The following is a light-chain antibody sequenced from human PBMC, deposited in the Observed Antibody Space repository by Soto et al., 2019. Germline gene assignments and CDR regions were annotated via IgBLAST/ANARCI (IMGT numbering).Light chain of an antibody. J-gene: IGKJ1*01. CDR2: DAS. Sequence: EIVLTQSPATLSLSPGERATLSCRASQSVSSYLAWYQQKPGQAPRLLIYDASNRATGIPARFSGSGSGTDFTLTISSLEHEVFAVYYCQQRSNWPPPFGQGTKVEIK. V-gene: IGKV3-11*01. CDR1: QSVSSY. CDR3: QQRSNWPPP.